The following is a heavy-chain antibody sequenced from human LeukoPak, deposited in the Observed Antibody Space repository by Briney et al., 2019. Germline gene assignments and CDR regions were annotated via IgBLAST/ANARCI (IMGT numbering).Heavy chain of an antibody. J-gene: IGHJ3*02. CDR1: GFTFSSYG. Sequence: AGGSLRLSCGASGFTFSSYGMHWVRQAPGKGLEWVAVIWYDGSNKYYADSVKGRFTISRDNSKNTLYLQMNSLRAEDTAVYYCAKDHHLGAPTEDIWGQGTMVTVSS. CDR2: IWYDGSNK. CDR3: AKDHHLGAPTEDI. D-gene: IGHD6-6*01. V-gene: IGHV3-33*06.